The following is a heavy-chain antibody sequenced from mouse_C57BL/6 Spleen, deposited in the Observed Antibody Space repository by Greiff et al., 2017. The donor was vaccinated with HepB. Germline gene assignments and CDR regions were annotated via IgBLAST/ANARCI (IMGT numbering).Heavy chain of an antibody. CDR1: GYSITSGYY. J-gene: IGHJ3*01. D-gene: IGHD1-1*01. Sequence: VQLQQSGPGLVKPSQSLSLTCSVTGYSITSGYYWNWIRQFPGNKLEWMGYISYDGSNNYNPSLKNRISITRDTSKNQFFLKLNSVTTEDTATYYCARDYYGSSYQAWFAYWGQGTLVTVSA. CDR2: ISYDGSN. CDR3: ARDYYGSSYQAWFAY. V-gene: IGHV3-6*01.